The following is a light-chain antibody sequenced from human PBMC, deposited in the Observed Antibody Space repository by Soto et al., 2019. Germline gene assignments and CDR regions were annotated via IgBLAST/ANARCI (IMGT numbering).Light chain of an antibody. Sequence: EIFLTQSPGTLSLSPGEMATLSFRASESVSRNYIAWYQQKPGQAPRLLIFATSNTATGIPDRFGGSGSETEFTLTISGLEPEDSAVYYCQYCGTSRTFGQGTKVDIK. CDR3: QYCGTSRT. CDR2: ATS. V-gene: IGKV3-20*01. CDR1: ESVSRNY. J-gene: IGKJ1*01.